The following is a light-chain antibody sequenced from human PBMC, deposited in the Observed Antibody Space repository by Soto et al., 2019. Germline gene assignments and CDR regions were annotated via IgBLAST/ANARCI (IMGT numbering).Light chain of an antibody. CDR1: SSDICVYDY. CDR3: SSYTTGSTYV. CDR2: EVN. J-gene: IGLJ1*01. Sequence: QSVLTQPASVSGSPGQSITISCTGTSSDICVYDYVSWYQQYPGKAPKFLISEVNNRPSGVSNRFSGSKSGNTASLTISGLQAEDEADYYCSSYTTGSTYVFGTGTKLTVL. V-gene: IGLV2-14*01.